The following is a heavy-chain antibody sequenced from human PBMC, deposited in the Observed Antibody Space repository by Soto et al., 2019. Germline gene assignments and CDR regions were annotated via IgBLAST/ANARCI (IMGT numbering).Heavy chain of an antibody. J-gene: IGHJ6*02. CDR1: GDSITNSY. CDR2: ISYSGDT. D-gene: IGHD2-21*01. Sequence: SETLSLTCTVSGDSITNSYWSWIRLPPGKGLEWIGFISYSGDTNYNPSLKSRVTISRDTSTVHFSLKLTTVDAAGTAIYFCARGPLGGRGYYRGMDVWGQGTTVTVSS. V-gene: IGHV4-59*01. CDR3: ARGPLGGRGYYRGMDV.